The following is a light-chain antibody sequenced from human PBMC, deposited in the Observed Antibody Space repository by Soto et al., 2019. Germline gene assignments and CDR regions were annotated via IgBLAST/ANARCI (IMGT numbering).Light chain of an antibody. CDR2: GPS. Sequence: IGMTQSPPTLSVSPGERATLSCMASQSVSSNLAWYQQKPGQAPRLLIYGPSTRATGIPARFSGSGSGTDFTLTISSLQSEDFAVYYCQQYNNWPPKTFGQGTKVEV. J-gene: IGKJ1*01. CDR1: QSVSSN. CDR3: QQYNNWPPKT. V-gene: IGKV3-15*01.